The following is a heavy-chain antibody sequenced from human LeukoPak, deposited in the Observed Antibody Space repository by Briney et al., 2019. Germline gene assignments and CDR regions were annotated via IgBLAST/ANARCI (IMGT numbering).Heavy chain of an antibody. CDR2: MNPNSGNT. Sequence: ASVKVSCKASGYTFTSYDINWVRQATGQGLEWMGWMNPNSGNTGYAQKFQGRVTMTRNTSISTAYMELSSLRSEDTAVYYCARADEGVVPAASPPDYWGQGTLVTVSS. V-gene: IGHV1-8*01. D-gene: IGHD2-2*01. J-gene: IGHJ4*02. CDR1: GYTFTSYD. CDR3: ARADEGVVPAASPPDY.